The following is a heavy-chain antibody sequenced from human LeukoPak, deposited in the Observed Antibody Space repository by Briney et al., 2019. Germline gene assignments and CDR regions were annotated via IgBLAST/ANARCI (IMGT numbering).Heavy chain of an antibody. CDR1: GGSFSGYY. V-gene: IGHV4-34*01. Sequence: SETLSPTCAVYGGSFSGYYWSWIRQPPGKGLEWIGEINHSGSTNYNPSLKSRVTISVDTSKNQFSLKLSSVTAADTAVYYCARHYYDSSGYYPLEYFQHWGQGTLVTVSS. CDR3: ARHYYDSSGYYPLEYFQH. J-gene: IGHJ1*01. D-gene: IGHD3-22*01. CDR2: INHSGST.